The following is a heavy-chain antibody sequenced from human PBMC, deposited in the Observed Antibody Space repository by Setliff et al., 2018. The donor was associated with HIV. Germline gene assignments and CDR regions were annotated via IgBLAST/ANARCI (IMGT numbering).Heavy chain of an antibody. CDR1: GFTVIDYA. D-gene: IGHD2-2*01. CDR2: INSSGSYI. CDR3: ARSRSTRDAFDT. V-gene: IGHV3-21*01. J-gene: IGHJ3*02. Sequence: GGSLRLSCEASGFTVIDYALNWVRQAPGKGLEWVSSINSSGSYIYYAASLKGRFTITRDNARNPLYLEMSTLRAEDTALYYCARSRSTRDAFDTWGRGTMVTVSS.